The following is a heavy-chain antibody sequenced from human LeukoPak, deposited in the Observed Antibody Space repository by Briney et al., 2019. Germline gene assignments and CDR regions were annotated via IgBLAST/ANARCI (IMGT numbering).Heavy chain of an antibody. J-gene: IGHJ4*02. CDR1: GGYISSYY. CDR3: ATFDRSDSYLDS. CDR2: ISYSGTT. D-gene: IGHD3-22*01. V-gene: IGHV4-59*01. Sequence: SETLSLTRTVSGGYISSYYWNWIRQPPGQGPEWLGYISYSGTTNYNPSLTSRVTISVDTSKNQFSLKLSSVSVADTAVYYCATFDRSDSYLDSWGQGTLVTVSS.